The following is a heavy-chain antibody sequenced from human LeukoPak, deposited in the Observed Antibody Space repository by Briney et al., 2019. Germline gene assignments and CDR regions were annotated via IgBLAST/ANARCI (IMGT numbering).Heavy chain of an antibody. J-gene: IGHJ6*03. D-gene: IGHD3-10*01. CDR3: ARDLLYYYGSGSQYYYYYMDV. Sequence: SETLSLTCTVSGGSISSGSYYWRWIRQPAGKGLEWIGRIYTSGSTNYNPSLKSRVTISVDPSKNQFSLKLSSVTAADTAVYYCARDLLYYYGSGSQYYYYYMDVWGKGTTVTVSS. CDR1: GGSISSGSYY. V-gene: IGHV4-61*02. CDR2: IYTSGST.